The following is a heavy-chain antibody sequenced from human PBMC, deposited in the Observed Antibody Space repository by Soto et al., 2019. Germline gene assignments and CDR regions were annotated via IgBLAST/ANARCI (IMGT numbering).Heavy chain of an antibody. J-gene: IGHJ6*02. CDR2: IYYSGST. CDR1: GGSISSGGYS. Sequence: PSETLSLTCAVSGGSISSGGYSWNWVRQPPGKGLEWIGYIYYSGSTYYNPSLKSRVTISVDTSKNQFSLKLSSVTAADTAVYYCARYARLLRYFDWLPDWDYYGMDVWGQGTTVTVSS. V-gene: IGHV4-31*11. CDR3: ARYARLLRYFDWLPDWDYYGMDV. D-gene: IGHD3-9*01.